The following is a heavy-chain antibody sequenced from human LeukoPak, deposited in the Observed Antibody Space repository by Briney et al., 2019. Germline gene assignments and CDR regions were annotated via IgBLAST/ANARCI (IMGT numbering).Heavy chain of an antibody. V-gene: IGHV3-30*18. Sequence: GGSLRLSCAASGFTFSSYGIHWVRQAPGKGLEWVAIISYDGSNKYYADSVKGRFTISRDNSKNTLYLQMNSLRAEDTAMYYCAKDGIAVSYFDYWGQGTLVTASS. CDR3: AKDGIAVSYFDY. J-gene: IGHJ4*02. CDR1: GFTFSSYG. CDR2: ISYDGSNK. D-gene: IGHD6-19*01.